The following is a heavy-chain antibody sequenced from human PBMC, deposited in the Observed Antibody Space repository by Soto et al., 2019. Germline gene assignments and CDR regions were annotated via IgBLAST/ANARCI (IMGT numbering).Heavy chain of an antibody. V-gene: IGHV3-7*03. J-gene: IGHJ4*02. CDR1: GFTFSDYW. CDR3: ARDLKPEQIVGATLNYFDY. CDR2: IKQDGSDK. Sequence: PGGSMRLSCEASGFTFSDYWMSWVRQAPGKGLEWVANIKQDGSDKYYVDSVKGRFTISRDNAKNSLYVQMNSLRAEDTAVYFCARDLKPEQIVGATLNYFDYWGQGAPVTSPQ. D-gene: IGHD1-26*01.